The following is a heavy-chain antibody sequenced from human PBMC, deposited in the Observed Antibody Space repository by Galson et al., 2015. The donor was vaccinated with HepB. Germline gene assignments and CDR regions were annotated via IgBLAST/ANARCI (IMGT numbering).Heavy chain of an antibody. CDR1: GLTFNKHS. D-gene: IGHD6-6*01. J-gene: IGHJ3*02. CDR3: ASDGISAGPGDAFDI. Sequence: SLRLSCAASGLTFNKHSMDWVRQVPGKGLEWVSFISRDSGSTYYADSVKGRFTISRDNAKNSVYLQMHSLRAEDTAIYYCASDGISAGPGDAFDIWGQGTMVTVSS. CDR2: ISRDSGST. V-gene: IGHV3-48*01.